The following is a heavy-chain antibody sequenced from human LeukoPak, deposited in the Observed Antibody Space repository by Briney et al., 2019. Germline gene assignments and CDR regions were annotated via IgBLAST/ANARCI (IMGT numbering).Heavy chain of an antibody. J-gene: IGHJ4*02. CDR2: IYYSGST. V-gene: IGHV4-59*11. Sequence: SETLSLTCTVSGGSISSHYWSWIRQPSGKGLEWIGYIYYSGSTNYNPSLKSRVTISVDTSKNQFSLKLSSVTAADTAVYYCARGGYSHGYSTLDYWGQGTLVTVSA. D-gene: IGHD5-18*01. CDR1: GGSISSHY. CDR3: ARGGYSHGYSTLDY.